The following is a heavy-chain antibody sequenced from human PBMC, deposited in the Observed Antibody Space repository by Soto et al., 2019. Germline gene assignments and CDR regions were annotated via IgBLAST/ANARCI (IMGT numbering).Heavy chain of an antibody. Sequence: ASVKVSCKASGYTFTSYGISWVRQAPGQGLEWMGWISAYNGNTNYAQKLQGRVTMTTDTSTSTAYMELRSLRSDDTAVYYCYHVLLWFGERTGAFDIWGQGTMVTVSS. V-gene: IGHV1-18*01. J-gene: IGHJ3*02. D-gene: IGHD3-10*01. CDR1: GYTFTSYG. CDR3: YHVLLWFGERTGAFDI. CDR2: ISAYNGNT.